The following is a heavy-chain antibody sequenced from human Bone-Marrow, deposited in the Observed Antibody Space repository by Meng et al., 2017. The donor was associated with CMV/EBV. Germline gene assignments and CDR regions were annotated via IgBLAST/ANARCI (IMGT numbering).Heavy chain of an antibody. V-gene: IGHV4-30-4*01. D-gene: IGHD3-22*01. CDR2: IYYSGST. CDR3: ARGDSSGYYRHFDY. Sequence: QVQLQQWGAGLVKPSQTLSLTCTVSGGSISSGDYYWSWIRQPPGKGLEWIGYIYYSGSTYYNPSLKSRVTISVDTSKNQFSLKLSSVTAADTAVYYCARGDSSGYYRHFDYWGQGTLVTVSS. CDR1: GGSISSGDYY. J-gene: IGHJ4*02.